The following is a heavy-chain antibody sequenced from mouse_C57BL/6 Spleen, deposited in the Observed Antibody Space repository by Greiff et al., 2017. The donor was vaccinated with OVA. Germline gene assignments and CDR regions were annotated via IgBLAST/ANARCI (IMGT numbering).Heavy chain of an antibody. CDR3: ARSNRDDYDGAWFAY. J-gene: IGHJ3*01. CDR1: GFTFSSYA. CDR2: ISDGGSYT. D-gene: IGHD2-4*01. V-gene: IGHV5-4*01. Sequence: DVQLVESGGGLVKPGGSLKLSCAASGFTFSSYAMSWVRQTPEKRLEWVATISDGGSYTYYPDNVKGRFTISRDNAKNNLYLQMSHLKSEDTAMYYCARSNRDDYDGAWFAYWGQGTLVTVSA.